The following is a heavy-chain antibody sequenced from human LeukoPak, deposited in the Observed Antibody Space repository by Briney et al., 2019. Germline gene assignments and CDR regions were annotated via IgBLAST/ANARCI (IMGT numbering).Heavy chain of an antibody. J-gene: IGHJ4*02. V-gene: IGHV3-23*01. CDR1: GFTFSSYA. D-gene: IGHD2/OR15-2a*01. CDR2: ISGSGGST. CDR3: AKDSTKGRPIAGGYYFDY. Sequence: PGGSLRLSCAASGFTFSSYAMSWVRQAPGKGLEWVSAISGSGGSTYYADSVKGRFTISRDNSKNTLYLQMNSLRAEDTAVYYCAKDSTKGRPIAGGYYFDYWGQGTLVTVSS.